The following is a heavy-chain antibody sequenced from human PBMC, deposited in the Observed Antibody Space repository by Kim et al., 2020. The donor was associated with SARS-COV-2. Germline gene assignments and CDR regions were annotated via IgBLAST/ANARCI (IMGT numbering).Heavy chain of an antibody. CDR2: ISYDGSNK. J-gene: IGHJ6*02. Sequence: GGSLRLSCAASGFTFSSYGMHWVRQAPGKGLEWVAVISYDGSNKYYADSVKGRFTISRDNSKHTLYLQMNSLRAEDTAVYYCAKDQPNVDIVATIRDQDYYYGMDVWGQGTTVTVSS. D-gene: IGHD5-12*01. CDR3: AKDQPNVDIVATIRDQDYYYGMDV. CDR1: GFTFSSYG. V-gene: IGHV3-30*18.